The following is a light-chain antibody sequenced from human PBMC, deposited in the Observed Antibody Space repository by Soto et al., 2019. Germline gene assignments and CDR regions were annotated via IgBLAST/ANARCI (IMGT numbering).Light chain of an antibody. Sequence: QSALTQPPSASGSPGQSVTISYTGTSSDVGGYSYVSWYQQHPGKAPKLMIYEVTKRPSGVPDRFSGSKSGNTASLTVSGLQAEDEADYYCSSYAGSNNFVFGTGTKLTVL. CDR1: SSDVGGYSY. CDR3: SSYAGSNNFV. J-gene: IGLJ1*01. CDR2: EVT. V-gene: IGLV2-8*01.